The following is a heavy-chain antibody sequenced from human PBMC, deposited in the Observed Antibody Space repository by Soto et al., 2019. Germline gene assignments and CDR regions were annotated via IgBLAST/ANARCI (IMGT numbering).Heavy chain of an antibody. CDR3: ARQVENYFYYMDV. V-gene: IGHV4-59*08. Sequence: TSETLSLTCSVSGGSLGSYYWSWIRQPPGKGLEWIGYIYYSGNTNYNPFLKSRVTISVDTSMNQFSLKLSSVTAADTAVYYCARQVENYFYYMDVWGKGTTVTVSS. CDR1: GGSLGSYY. CDR2: IYYSGNT. J-gene: IGHJ6*03.